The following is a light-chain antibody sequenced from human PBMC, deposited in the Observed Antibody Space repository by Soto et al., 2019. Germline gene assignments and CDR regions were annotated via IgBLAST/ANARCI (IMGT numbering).Light chain of an antibody. Sequence: QSVLTQPPSVSGAPGQRVTLSCTGRSSNIGAGYDVHWYQQVPGTAPKLLIYGNSNRPSGVPDRFSGSKSGTSASLAITGLQAEDEADYYCQSHDSSLSGHAVFSGGTKLTVL. J-gene: IGLJ2*01. V-gene: IGLV1-40*01. CDR1: SSNIGAGYD. CDR3: QSHDSSLSGHAV. CDR2: GNS.